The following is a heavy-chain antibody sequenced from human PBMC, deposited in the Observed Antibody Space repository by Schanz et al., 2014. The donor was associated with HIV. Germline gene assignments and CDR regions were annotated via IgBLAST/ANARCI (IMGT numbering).Heavy chain of an antibody. Sequence: VQLVESGGGLVKPGSSVKVSCKASGGTFMTYAISWVRQAPGQGLEWMGGIIPVFGTTNYAQKFQGRVTITADKSTSTAYMELSSLRSEDTAVYYCARGECDFWSGYCPHFHYFDLDVWGPGTSVTVSS. CDR2: IIPVFGTT. V-gene: IGHV1-69*06. J-gene: IGHJ6*02. D-gene: IGHD3-3*01. CDR3: ARGECDFWSGYCPHFHYFDLDV. CDR1: GGTFMTYA.